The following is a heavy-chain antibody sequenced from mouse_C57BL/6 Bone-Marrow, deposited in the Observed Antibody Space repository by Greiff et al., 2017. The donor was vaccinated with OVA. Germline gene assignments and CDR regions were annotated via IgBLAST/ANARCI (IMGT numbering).Heavy chain of an antibody. J-gene: IGHJ4*01. Sequence: EVQLQQSVAELVRPGASVKLSCTASGFNIKNTYMHWVKQRPEQGLEWIGRIDPANDNTKYAPKFQGTATMTADTSSNTAYLQLSSLSTEDTAVYCCARENFGSSFYAMDYWGQGTSVTVSS. CDR2: IDPANDNT. CDR3: ARENFGSSFYAMDY. V-gene: IGHV14-3*01. D-gene: IGHD1-1*01. CDR1: GFNIKNTY.